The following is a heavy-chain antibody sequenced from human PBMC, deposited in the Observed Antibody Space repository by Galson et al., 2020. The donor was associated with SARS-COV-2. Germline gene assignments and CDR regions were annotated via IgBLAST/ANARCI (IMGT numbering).Heavy chain of an antibody. J-gene: IGHJ3*02. CDR2: IRGSGGST. Sequence: GESLKISCAASGFTFSSYAMSWVRQAPGKGLEWVSAIRGSGGSTYYADSVKGRFTISRDNSKNTLYLQMNSLRAEDTAVYYCAKDLLWFGELTGLYDAFDIWGQGTMVTVSS. CDR1: GFTFSSYA. D-gene: IGHD3-10*01. CDR3: AKDLLWFGELTGLYDAFDI. V-gene: IGHV3-23*01.